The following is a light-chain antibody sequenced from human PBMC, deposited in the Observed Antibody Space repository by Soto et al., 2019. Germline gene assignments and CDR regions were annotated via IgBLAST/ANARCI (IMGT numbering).Light chain of an antibody. CDR1: QSISSW. J-gene: IGKJ1*01. V-gene: IGKV1-5*03. CDR2: KAS. CDR3: QQYNSYSRT. Sequence: DIQMTQSPSTLSASVGDRVTITCRASQSISSWLAWYQQKPGKAPKLLIYKASSSESGVPSRFSGSGSGTEFTLTISSLQPDDFANYYCQQYNSYSRTFGQGTKVEIK.